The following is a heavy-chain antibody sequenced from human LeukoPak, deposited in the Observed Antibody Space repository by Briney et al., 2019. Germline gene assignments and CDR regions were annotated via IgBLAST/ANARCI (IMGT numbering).Heavy chain of an antibody. V-gene: IGHV3-21*01. J-gene: IGHJ4*02. CDR3: ARDFCDY. CDR2: ISSSSYI. CDR1: GFTFSSYS. D-gene: IGHD3-3*01. Sequence: GGSLRLSCAASGFTFSSYSMNWVCQAPGKGLEWVSSISSSSYIYYADSVKGRFTISRDNAKNSLYLQMNSLRAEDTAVYYCARDFCDYWGQGTLVTVSS.